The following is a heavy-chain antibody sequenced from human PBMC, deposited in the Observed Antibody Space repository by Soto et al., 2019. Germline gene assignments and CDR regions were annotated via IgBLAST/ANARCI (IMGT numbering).Heavy chain of an antibody. V-gene: IGHV1-18*01. CDR3: ARWIVVVPAAPAGYYGMDV. J-gene: IGHJ6*02. D-gene: IGHD2-2*01. CDR2: ISAYNGNT. Sequence: ASVKVSCKASGYTFTSYGISWVRQAPGQGLEWMGWISAYNGNTNYAQKLQGRVTMTTDTSTSTAYMELRSLRSDDTAVYYCARWIVVVPAAPAGYYGMDVWGQGTTVTVSS. CDR1: GYTFTSYG.